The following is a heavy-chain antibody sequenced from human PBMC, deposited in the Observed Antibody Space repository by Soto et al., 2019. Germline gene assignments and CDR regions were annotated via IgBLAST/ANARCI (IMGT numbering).Heavy chain of an antibody. CDR1: GASITSLYYY. D-gene: IGHD6-6*01. Sequence: QLQLQESGPGLVKPSETLSLTCTVSGASITSLYYYWGWIRQPPGKGLEWIGSSYHSGSTYYAPSLMRRVAMSVDTSKNQFSLKLNSVTAADTAVYYCARRWWGSSSFFDYWGQGTLVTVSS. CDR3: ARRWWGSSSFFDY. V-gene: IGHV4-39*01. J-gene: IGHJ4*02. CDR2: SYHSGST.